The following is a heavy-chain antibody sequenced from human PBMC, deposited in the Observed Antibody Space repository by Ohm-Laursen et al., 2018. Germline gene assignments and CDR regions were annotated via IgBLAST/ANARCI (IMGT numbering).Heavy chain of an antibody. CDR3: ARDTRYYGMDV. J-gene: IGHJ6*02. Sequence: SLRLSCAASGFTFGSYWMSWVRQAPGKGLERVANIKQDGSEKYYVDSVKGRFTISRDNAKNSLYLQMNSLRAEDTAVNYCARDTRYYGMDVWGQGTTVTVSS. CDR1: GFTFGSYW. CDR2: IKQDGSEK. V-gene: IGHV3-7*01.